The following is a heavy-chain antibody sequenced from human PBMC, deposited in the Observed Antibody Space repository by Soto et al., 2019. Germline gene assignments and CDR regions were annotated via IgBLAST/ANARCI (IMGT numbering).Heavy chain of an antibody. CDR2: IIPIFGTA. D-gene: IGHD3-3*02. V-gene: IGHV1-69*13. CDR3: ARGILKYIFGVLIKYYFDY. J-gene: IGHJ4*02. CDR1: GGTFSSYA. Sequence: SVKVSCKASGGTFSSYAISWVRQAPGQGLEWMGGIIPIFGTANYAQKFQGRVTITADESTSTAYMELSSLRSEDTAVYYCARGILKYIFGVLIKYYFDYWGQVPLVTVS.